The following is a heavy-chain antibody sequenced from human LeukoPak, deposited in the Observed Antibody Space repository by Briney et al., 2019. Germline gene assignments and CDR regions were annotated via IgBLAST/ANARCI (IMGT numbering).Heavy chain of an antibody. Sequence: ASVKVSCRASGYTFTNSDITWVRQAPGQGLEWMGRISTSNGDTNYAAKLQGRVTMTKGTSTSTVYMELGSLTFDDTAVYFCARDPYHRLGPPLDLWGQGTLVTVSS. CDR3: ARDPYHRLGPPLDL. CDR1: GYTFTNSD. J-gene: IGHJ5*02. D-gene: IGHD1-14*01. CDR2: ISTSNGDT. V-gene: IGHV1-18*01.